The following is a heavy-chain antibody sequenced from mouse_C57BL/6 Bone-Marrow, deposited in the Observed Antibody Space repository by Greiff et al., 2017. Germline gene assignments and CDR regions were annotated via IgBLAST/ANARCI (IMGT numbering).Heavy chain of an antibody. D-gene: IGHD1-1*01. CDR3: VLLPWFAY. CDR2: INYDGNST. CDR1: GFTFSDYY. Sequence: EVKLVESEGGLVQPGSSMKLSCTASGFTFSDYYMAWVRQVPEKGLEWVATINYDGNSTYYLDSLKSRFIISSDNAKNILYLQMSSLKSEDTATYYCVLLPWFAYWGQGTLVTVSA. J-gene: IGHJ3*01. V-gene: IGHV5-16*01.